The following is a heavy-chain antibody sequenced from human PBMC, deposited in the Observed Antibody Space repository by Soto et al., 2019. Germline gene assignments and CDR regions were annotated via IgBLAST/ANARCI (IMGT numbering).Heavy chain of an antibody. J-gene: IGHJ4*02. CDR3: AKGYIVVVPAAMLLGY. CDR2: ISGSGGST. Sequence: PGGSLRLSCAASGFTFSSYAMSWVRQAPGKGLEWVSAISGSGGSTYYADSVKGRFTISRDNSKNTLYLQMNSLRAEDTAVYYCAKGYIVVVPAAMLLGYWGQGTLVTVSS. CDR1: GFTFSSYA. V-gene: IGHV3-23*01. D-gene: IGHD2-2*01.